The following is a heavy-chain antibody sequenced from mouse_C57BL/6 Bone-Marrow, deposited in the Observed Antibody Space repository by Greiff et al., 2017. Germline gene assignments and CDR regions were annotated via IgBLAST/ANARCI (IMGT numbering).Heavy chain of an antibody. J-gene: IGHJ2*01. CDR1: GYSITSGYY. V-gene: IGHV3-6*01. CDR2: ISYDGSN. CDR3: ARQMITTRVYYFDY. D-gene: IGHD2-4*01. Sequence: VQLQESGPGLVKPSQSLSLTCSVTGYSITSGYYWNWIRQFPGNKLEWMGYISYDGSNNYNPSLKNRISITRDTSKNQFFLKLNSVTTEYTATYYCARQMITTRVYYFDYWGQGTTLTVSS.